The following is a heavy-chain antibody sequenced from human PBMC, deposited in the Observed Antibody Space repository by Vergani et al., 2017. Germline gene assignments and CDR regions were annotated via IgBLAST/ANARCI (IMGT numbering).Heavy chain of an antibody. CDR3: ARIDYYDSSGHVDY. CDR2: ISGSGGST. V-gene: IGHV3-23*04. CDR1: GFTFSSYA. J-gene: IGHJ4*02. D-gene: IGHD3-22*01. Sequence: EVQLVESGGGLVQPGGSLRLSCAASGFTFSSYAMSWVRQAPGKGLEWVSAISGSGGSTYYADSVKGRFTISRDNSKNTLYLQMNSLRAEDTAMYYCARIDYYDSSGHVDYWGQGTLVTVSS.